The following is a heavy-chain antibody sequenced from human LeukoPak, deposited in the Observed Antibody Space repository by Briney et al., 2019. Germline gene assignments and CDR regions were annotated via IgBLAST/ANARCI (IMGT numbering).Heavy chain of an antibody. D-gene: IGHD3-3*01. V-gene: IGHV4-30-2*03. CDR3: TRGESGYYAVPIGVHY. CDR1: GGSISSGGYS. Sequence: SSQTLSLTCAVSGGSISSGGYSWSWIRQPPGKGLEWIGSIYSSGSTYYNPSLKNRVTISIDSSKNQFSLRLNSATAADTAVYFCTRGESGYYAVPIGVHYWGQGTLVTVSS. CDR2: IYSSGST. J-gene: IGHJ4*02.